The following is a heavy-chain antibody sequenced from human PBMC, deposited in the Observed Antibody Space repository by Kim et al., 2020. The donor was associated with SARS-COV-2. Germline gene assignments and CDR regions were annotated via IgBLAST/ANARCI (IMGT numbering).Heavy chain of an antibody. Sequence: ETLSLTCTVSGGSISTYYWSWIRQPPGKGLEWIGYIYYSGSTNYNPSLKSRVTISLDTSKNQFSLKLSSVTAADTAVYYWARLAVAYCSTTSCHGGFDPWGQGTLVTVSS. CDR3: ARLAVAYCSTTSCHGGFDP. CDR1: GGSISTYY. V-gene: IGHV4-59*01. CDR2: IYYSGST. J-gene: IGHJ5*02. D-gene: IGHD2-2*01.